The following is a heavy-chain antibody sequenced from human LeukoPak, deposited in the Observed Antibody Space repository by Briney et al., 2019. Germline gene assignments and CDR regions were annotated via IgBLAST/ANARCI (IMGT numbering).Heavy chain of an antibody. CDR1: GFTFSTYW. J-gene: IGHJ4*02. CDR2: IKQDGSDK. V-gene: IGHV3-7*01. Sequence: PGGSLRLSRAASGFTFSTYWMSWVRQAPGKGLEWVANIKQDGSDKFYVDSVKGRFTISRDNAKNSMYLQMNSLRAEDTAIYYCAGVLPVASRDYWGQGTLVTVSS. CDR3: AGVLPVASRDY. D-gene: IGHD2-2*01.